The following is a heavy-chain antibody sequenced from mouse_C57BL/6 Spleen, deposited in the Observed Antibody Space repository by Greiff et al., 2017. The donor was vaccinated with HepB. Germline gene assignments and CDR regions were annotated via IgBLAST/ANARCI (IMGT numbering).Heavy chain of an antibody. CDR2: IYPRSGNT. V-gene: IGHV1-81*01. Sequence: QVQLQQSGAELARPGSSVKLSCKASGYTFTSYGISWVKQRTGQGLEWIGEIYPRSGNTYYNEKFKGKATLTADKSSSTAYMELRSLTSEDSAVYFCARHYYGSSPDYWGQGTTLTVSS. CDR3: ARHYYGSSPDY. CDR1: GYTFTSYG. J-gene: IGHJ2*01. D-gene: IGHD1-1*01.